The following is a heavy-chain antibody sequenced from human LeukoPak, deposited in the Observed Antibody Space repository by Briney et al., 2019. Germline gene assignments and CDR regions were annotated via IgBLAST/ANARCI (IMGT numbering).Heavy chain of an antibody. CDR2: ISDSGIKT. Sequence: PGGSLRLSCAASEFIFSNYWMHWVRQPPGKGLEWVSSISDSGIKTNYADSVKGRFTISRDNSRNTLFLQMNSLRAEDTAVYYCAKLNPDWLPFDYWGQGTLVTVSS. J-gene: IGHJ4*02. CDR1: EFIFSNYW. V-gene: IGHV3-23*01. CDR3: AKLNPDWLPFDY. D-gene: IGHD3-9*01.